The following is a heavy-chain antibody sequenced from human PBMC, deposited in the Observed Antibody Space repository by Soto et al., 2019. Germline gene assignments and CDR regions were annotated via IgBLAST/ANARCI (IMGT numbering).Heavy chain of an antibody. V-gene: IGHV1-18*04. Sequence: GPEVKKPEASVKVSCKASGYTFSSSAISWVRQAPGQGPEWMGWISSSGVTNFAQNFQGRVTLTVDSFTTKAYMEVRSLCSADTDIYYCARDHGVYGPFGYWGQGTLVTVSS. D-gene: IGHD4-17*01. CDR3: ARDHGVYGPFGY. J-gene: IGHJ4*02. CDR1: GYTFSSSA. CDR2: ISSSGVT.